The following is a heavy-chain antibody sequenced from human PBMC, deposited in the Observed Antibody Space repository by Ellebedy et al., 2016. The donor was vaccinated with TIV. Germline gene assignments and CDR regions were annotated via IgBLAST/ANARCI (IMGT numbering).Heavy chain of an antibody. CDR3: ARGHFTMVRGVIGRY. Sequence: SETLSLXXTVSGGSISSYYWSWIRQPPGKGLEWIGYIYYSGSTNYNPSLKSRVTISVDTSKNQFSLKLSSVTAADTAVYYCARGHFTMVRGVIGRYWGQGTLVTVSS. CDR1: GGSISSYY. CDR2: IYYSGST. D-gene: IGHD3-10*01. J-gene: IGHJ4*02. V-gene: IGHV4-59*12.